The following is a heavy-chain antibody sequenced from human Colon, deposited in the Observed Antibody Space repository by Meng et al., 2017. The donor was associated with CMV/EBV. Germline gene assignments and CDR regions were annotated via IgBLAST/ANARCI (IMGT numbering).Heavy chain of an antibody. Sequence: GGSLRLSCAASGFPFSDYYMSWIRQAPGKGLEWVAYISENARTTYYAESVKGRFTISRDNAKNSLYLQMNRLRAEGTALYYCARALSGDGMDVWGQGTTVTVSS. V-gene: IGHV3-11*01. J-gene: IGHJ6*02. CDR2: ISENARTT. CDR3: ARALSGDGMDV. CDR1: GFPFSDYY. D-gene: IGHD3-10*01.